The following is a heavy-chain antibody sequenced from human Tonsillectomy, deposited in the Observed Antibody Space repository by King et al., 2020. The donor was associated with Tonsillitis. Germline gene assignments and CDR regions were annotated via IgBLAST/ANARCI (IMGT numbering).Heavy chain of an antibody. V-gene: IGHV3-30*02. D-gene: IGHD3-3*01. CDR1: GFTFSSYG. Sequence: VQLVESGGGVVQPGGSLTLSCVASGFTFSSYGMHWVRQAPGKGLEWVAFIRFDGSNKYYADSVKGRFTISRDNSKNTLYLQMNSLRAEDTAVYYCAKEYYDFWIGYPSGWFDPWGQGTLVTVSS. J-gene: IGHJ5*02. CDR3: AKEYYDFWIGYPSGWFDP. CDR2: IRFDGSNK.